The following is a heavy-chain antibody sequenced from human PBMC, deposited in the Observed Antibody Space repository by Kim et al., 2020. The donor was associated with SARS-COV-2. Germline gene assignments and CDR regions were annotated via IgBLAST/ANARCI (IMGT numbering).Heavy chain of an antibody. Sequence: GGSLRLSCAASGFTFSGYTMHWVRQASGKGLEWVGRIRSKPNNYATADAASGKCRFTRSRDDSKKTAYLQMSSLKTEDTAVYDCTRVDWIAGGWYDAFDIWGHGTMVTVSS. V-gene: IGHV3-73*01. CDR3: TRVDWIAGGWYDAFDI. J-gene: IGHJ3*02. D-gene: IGHD6-19*01. CDR1: GFTFSGYT. CDR2: IRSKPNNYAT.